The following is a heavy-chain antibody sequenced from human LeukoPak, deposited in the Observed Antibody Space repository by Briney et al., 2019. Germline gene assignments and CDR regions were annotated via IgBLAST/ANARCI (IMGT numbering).Heavy chain of an antibody. V-gene: IGHV4-59*01. Sequence: SETLSLTCTVSGGSISSYYWSWIRQPPGKGLKWIGNIYYSGYTTYSPSLRSRVTISVDTSKNQFSLKLSSVTAADTAVYYCARRGKYYYDSSGYYDFDYWGQGTLVTVSS. CDR2: IYYSGYT. CDR3: ARRGKYYYDSSGYYDFDY. CDR1: GGSISSYY. D-gene: IGHD3-22*01. J-gene: IGHJ4*02.